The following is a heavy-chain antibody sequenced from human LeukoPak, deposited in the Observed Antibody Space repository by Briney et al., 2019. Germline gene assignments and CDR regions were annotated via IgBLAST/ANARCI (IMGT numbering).Heavy chain of an antibody. V-gene: IGHV1-18*04. Sequence: ASVKVSCKASGYTFTGYYMHWVRQAPGQGLEWMGWISAYNGNTNYAQKLQGRVTMTTDTSTSTAYMELRSLRSDDTAVYYCARGPEPDYDILTGEFDYWGQGTLVTVSS. D-gene: IGHD3-9*01. CDR1: GYTFTGYY. J-gene: IGHJ4*02. CDR3: ARGPEPDYDILTGEFDY. CDR2: ISAYNGNT.